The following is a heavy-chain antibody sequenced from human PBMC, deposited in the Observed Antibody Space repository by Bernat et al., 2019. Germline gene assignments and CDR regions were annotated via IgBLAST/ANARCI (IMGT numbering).Heavy chain of an antibody. CDR3: ARQPYGGNSPFDY. D-gene: IGHD4-23*01. CDR1: GGSISSSSYY. V-gene: IGHV4-39*01. J-gene: IGHJ4*02. CDR2: IYYSGST. Sequence: QLQLQESGPGLVKPSETLSLTCTVSGGSISSSSYYWGWIRQPPGKGLEWIGSIYYSGSTYYNPSLKSRVTISVDTSKNQFSLKLSSVTAADTAVYYCARQPYGGNSPFDYWGQGTLVTVSP.